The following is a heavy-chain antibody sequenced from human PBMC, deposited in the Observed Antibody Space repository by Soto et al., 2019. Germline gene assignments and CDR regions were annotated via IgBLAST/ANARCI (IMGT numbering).Heavy chain of an antibody. V-gene: IGHV4-34*01. Sequence: ETLSLTCTFYWVSFSGNYWSWIRHPRWKWLEGRGEINHRGSTNYNPSLKSRVTISVDTSKNQLSLRLSSVTAADTDVYFCARQKNSSKWPTWRQGTLITVS. CDR2: INHRGST. J-gene: IGHJ1*01. CDR3: ARQKNSSKWPT. CDR1: WVSFSGNY. D-gene: IGHD6-13*01.